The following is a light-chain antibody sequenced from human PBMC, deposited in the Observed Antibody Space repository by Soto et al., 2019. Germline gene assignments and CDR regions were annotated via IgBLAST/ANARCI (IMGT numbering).Light chain of an antibody. Sequence: QSALTQPRSVSGSPGQSVTISCTGTSSVVGGYNYVSWYQQHPGKAPKLMIYDVSKRPSGVPDRFSGSKSGNTASLTISGLQAEDEADYYCCSYAGSSVYVFGTGTKVTVL. CDR1: SSVVGGYNY. V-gene: IGLV2-11*01. CDR3: CSYAGSSVYV. J-gene: IGLJ1*01. CDR2: DVS.